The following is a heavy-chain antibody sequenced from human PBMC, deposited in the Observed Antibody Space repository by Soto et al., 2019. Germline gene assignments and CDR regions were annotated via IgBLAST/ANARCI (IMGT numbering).Heavy chain of an antibody. J-gene: IGHJ6*02. D-gene: IGHD3-10*01. CDR3: ARDPYITMVRGVIIRGYYGMDV. CDR1: GFTFSSYS. CDR2: ISSSSSTI. V-gene: IGHV3-48*02. Sequence: PGGSLRLSCAASGFTFSSYSMNWVRQAPGKGLEWVSYISSSSSTIYYADSVKGRFTISRDNAKNSLYLQMNSLRDEDTAVYYCARDPYITMVRGVIIRGYYGMDVWGQGTTVTVS.